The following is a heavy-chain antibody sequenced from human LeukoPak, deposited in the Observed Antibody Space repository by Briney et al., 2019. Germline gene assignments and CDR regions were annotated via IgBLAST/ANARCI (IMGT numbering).Heavy chain of an antibody. J-gene: IGHJ4*02. CDR1: GYTFTGYY. V-gene: IGHV1-18*04. CDR2: ISVYNGNT. D-gene: IGHD1-26*01. CDR3: ARDEPVGANDY. Sequence: ASVKVSCKASGYTFTGYYMHWVRQAPGQGLEWMGWISVYNGNTNYAQKLQGRVTMTTDTSTSTAYMELRSLRSDDTAVYYCARDEPVGANDYWGQGTLVTVSS.